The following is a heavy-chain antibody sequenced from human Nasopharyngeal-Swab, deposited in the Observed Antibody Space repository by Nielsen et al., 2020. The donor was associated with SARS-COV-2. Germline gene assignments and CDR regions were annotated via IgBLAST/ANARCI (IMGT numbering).Heavy chain of an antibody. CDR2: ISSSGSTI. Sequence: GESLKISCAASGFTFSDYYMSWIRQAPGKGLEWVSYISSSGSTIYYADSVKGRFTISRDNAKNSLYLQMNSLRAEDTAVYYCAREAIYVSSGYGLDYWGQGTLVTVSS. CDR1: GFTFSDYY. D-gene: IGHD3-22*01. CDR3: AREAIYVSSGYGLDY. J-gene: IGHJ4*02. V-gene: IGHV3-11*04.